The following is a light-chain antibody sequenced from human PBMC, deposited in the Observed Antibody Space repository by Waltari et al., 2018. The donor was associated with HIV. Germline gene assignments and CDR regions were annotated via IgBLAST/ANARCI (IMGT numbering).Light chain of an antibody. J-gene: IGLJ3*02. CDR1: SSDIGSYHS. CDR3: SSYTSTSTLL. Sequence: QSALTQPASVSGSLGQSITISCIGTSSDIGSYHSVSWYQHHPDKAPTLVIYDANARPSGVPFRFSGSKSGNTASLTISGLQAEDEADYYCSSYTSTSTLLFGGGTKVTVL. V-gene: IGLV2-14*01. CDR2: DAN.